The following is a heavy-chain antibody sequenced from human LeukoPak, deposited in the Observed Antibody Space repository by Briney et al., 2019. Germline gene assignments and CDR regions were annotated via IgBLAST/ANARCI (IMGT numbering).Heavy chain of an antibody. CDR3: ARDPITPPLDY. CDR2: IKQDGSEK. Sequence: GGSLRLSCAASGFTFSSYWMSWVRQAPGKGLEWVANIKQDGSEKYYVDSVKGRFTISRDNAKNSLYLQMNSLRAEDAAVYYCARDPITPPLDYWGQGTLVTVSS. CDR1: GFTFSSYW. V-gene: IGHV3-7*01. D-gene: IGHD5-12*01. J-gene: IGHJ4*02.